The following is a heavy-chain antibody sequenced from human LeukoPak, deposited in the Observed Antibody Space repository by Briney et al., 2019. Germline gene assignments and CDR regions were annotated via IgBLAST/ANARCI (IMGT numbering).Heavy chain of an antibody. V-gene: IGHV1-69*05. J-gene: IGHJ5*02. D-gene: IGHD3-22*01. CDR2: IIPIFGTA. Sequence: SVKVSCKASGATFSSYAISWVRQAPGQGLEWMGGIIPIFGTANYAQKFQGRVTITTDESTSTAYMELSSLRSEDTAVYYCARRVDYYDSSGRHEGDWFDPWGQGTLVTVSS. CDR1: GATFSSYA. CDR3: ARRVDYYDSSGRHEGDWFDP.